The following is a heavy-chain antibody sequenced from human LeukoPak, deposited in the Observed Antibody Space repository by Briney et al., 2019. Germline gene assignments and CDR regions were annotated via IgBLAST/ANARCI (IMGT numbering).Heavy chain of an antibody. V-gene: IGHV3-38-3*01. CDR3: ARGRSWYGNWFDP. Sequence: QTGGSLRLSCAASGFTVSSNEMSWVRQAPGKGLEWVSSISGGSTYYADSRKGRFTISRDNSKNTLHLQMNSLRPEDTAVYYCARGRSWYGNWFDPWGQGTLVTVSS. CDR1: GFTVSSNE. J-gene: IGHJ5*02. D-gene: IGHD6-13*01. CDR2: ISGGST.